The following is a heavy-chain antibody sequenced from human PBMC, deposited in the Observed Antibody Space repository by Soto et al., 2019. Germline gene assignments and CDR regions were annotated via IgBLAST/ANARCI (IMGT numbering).Heavy chain of an antibody. CDR2: IYYSGST. J-gene: IGHJ2*01. Sequence: QVQLQESGPGLVKPSQTLSLTCTVSGGSISSGDYYWSWIRQPPGKGLEWIGYIYYSGSTYYNPSLKSRVTISVDTSMNQFSLKLSAVTASDTAVYYCAGDRDGYRYGYFDLWGRGTLVTVSS. D-gene: IGHD5-12*01. CDR1: GGSISSGDYY. CDR3: AGDRDGYRYGYFDL. V-gene: IGHV4-30-4*01.